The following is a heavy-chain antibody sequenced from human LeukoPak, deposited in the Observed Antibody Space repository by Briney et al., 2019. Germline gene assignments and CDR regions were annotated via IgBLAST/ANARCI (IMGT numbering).Heavy chain of an antibody. D-gene: IGHD1-26*01. CDR3: ATTSGYFYY. J-gene: IGHJ4*02. V-gene: IGHV1-69*13. Sequence: SVKVSCKASGGTFSKYTISWVRQRPGQGLEWMGGITPLFGTANYAQKFQGRVTITADESASTAYMELSSLRSEDTAVYYCATTSGYFYYWGQGTLVTVSS. CDR2: ITPLFGTA. CDR1: GGTFSKYT.